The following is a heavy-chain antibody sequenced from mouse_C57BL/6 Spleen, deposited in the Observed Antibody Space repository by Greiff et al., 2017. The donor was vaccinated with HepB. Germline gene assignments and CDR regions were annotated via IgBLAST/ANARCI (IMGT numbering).Heavy chain of an antibody. J-gene: IGHJ1*03. D-gene: IGHD2-10*02. CDR2: INPSNGGT. V-gene: IGHV1-53*01. Sequence: VQLQQSGTELVKPGASVKLSCKASGYTFTSYWMHWVKQRPGQGLEWIGNINPSNGGTNYNEKFKSKATLTVDKSSSTAYMQLSSLTSEDSAVYYCAGRGYGNYVNWYFDVWGTGTTVTVSS. CDR3: AGRGYGNYVNWYFDV. CDR1: GYTFTSYW.